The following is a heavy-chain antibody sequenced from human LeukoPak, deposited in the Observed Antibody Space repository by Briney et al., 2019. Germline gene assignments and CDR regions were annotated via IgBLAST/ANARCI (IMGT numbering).Heavy chain of an antibody. J-gene: IGHJ4*02. V-gene: IGHV1-69*01. D-gene: IGHD3-10*01. CDR2: IIPIFGTA. CDR3: ARDLGPPYYYGSGSYIGY. Sequence: SVKVSCKATGGTFSSYAISWVRQAPGQGLEWMGGIIPIFGTANYAQKFQGRVTITADESTSTAYMELSSLRSEDTAVYYCARDLGPPYYYGSGSYIGYWGQGTLVTVSS. CDR1: GGTFSSYA.